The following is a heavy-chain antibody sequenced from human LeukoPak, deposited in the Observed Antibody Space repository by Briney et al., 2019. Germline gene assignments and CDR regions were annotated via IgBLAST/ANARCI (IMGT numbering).Heavy chain of an antibody. J-gene: IGHJ4*02. D-gene: IGHD3-10*01. CDR3: AKVLSRMGFYGSGSFPKYFDY. CDR1: GFTFPSYA. CDR2: LSGSGGTT. V-gene: IGHV3-23*01. Sequence: GGSLRLSCAASGFTFPSYAVSWVRQAPGKGLEWVSSLSGSGGTTYYADSVKGRFTIARDNSKYALYLQMNSLRAEDAAVYYCAKVLSRMGFYGSGSFPKYFDYWGQGTLVTVSS.